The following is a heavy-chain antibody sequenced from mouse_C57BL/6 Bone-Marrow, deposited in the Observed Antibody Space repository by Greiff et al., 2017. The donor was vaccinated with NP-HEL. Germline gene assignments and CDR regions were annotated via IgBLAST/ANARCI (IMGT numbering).Heavy chain of an antibody. CDR1: GFTFTDYY. Sequence: DVKLVESGGGLVQPGGSLSLSCAASGFTFTDYYMSWVRQPPGKALEWLGFIRNKANGYTTEYSASVKGRFTISRDNSQSILYLQMNALKAEDSATYYCARSIYYESADDPFYAMDYWGQGTSVTVSS. CDR3: ARSIYYESADDPFYAMDY. V-gene: IGHV7-3*01. D-gene: IGHD2-4*01. J-gene: IGHJ4*01. CDR2: IRNKANGYTT.